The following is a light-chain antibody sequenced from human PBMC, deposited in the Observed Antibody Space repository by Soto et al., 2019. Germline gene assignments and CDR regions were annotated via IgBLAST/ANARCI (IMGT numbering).Light chain of an antibody. V-gene: IGKV3-20*01. CDR3: QHYNSYSEA. J-gene: IGKJ1*01. CDR2: DAS. Sequence: EIVLTQSPGTLSLSPGERATLSCRASQSVTSRYLAWYQQRPGQAPRLLIHDASHRAAGIPARFSGSGFGTDFTLTISSLEPDDFATYYCQHYNSYSEAFGQGTKVDIK. CDR1: QSVTSRY.